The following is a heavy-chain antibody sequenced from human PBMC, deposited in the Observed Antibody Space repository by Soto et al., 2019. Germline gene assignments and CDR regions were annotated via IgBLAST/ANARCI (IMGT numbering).Heavy chain of an antibody. CDR3: AREATMVRGYAV. V-gene: IGHV4-34*01. Sequence: SETLSLTCAVYGGSFSCYYWSWIRQPPGKGLEWIGEINHSGSTNYNPSLKSRVTISVDTSKNQFSLKLSSVTAADTAVYYCAREATMVRGYAVWGQGTTVTVSS. CDR2: INHSGST. D-gene: IGHD3-10*01. CDR1: GGSFSCYY. J-gene: IGHJ6*02.